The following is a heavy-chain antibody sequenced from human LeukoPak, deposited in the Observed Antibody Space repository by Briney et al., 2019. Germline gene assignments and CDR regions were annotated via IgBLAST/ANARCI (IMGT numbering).Heavy chain of an antibody. J-gene: IGHJ4*02. V-gene: IGHV4-30-4*08. CDR1: GGSISSGDYY. CDR3: ARAGPTYYYDSSGYYSDY. D-gene: IGHD3-22*01. CDR2: IYYSGST. Sequence: SSGTLSLTCTVSGGSISSGDYYWSWIRQPPGKGLEWIGYIYYSGSTYYNPSLKSRVTISVDTSKNQFSLKLSSVTAADTAVYYCARAGPTYYYDSSGYYSDYWDQGTLVTVSS.